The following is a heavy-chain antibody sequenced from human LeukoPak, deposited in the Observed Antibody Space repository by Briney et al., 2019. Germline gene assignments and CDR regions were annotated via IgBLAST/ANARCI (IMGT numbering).Heavy chain of an antibody. CDR2: ISYDGTNK. D-gene: IGHD3-3*01. CDR3: ARGYYDFWSGYPDAFYI. V-gene: IGHV3-30*03. Sequence: GRSLRLSCAGSGFTFSNYGMHWVRQAPGKGPEWVAVISYDGTNKYYADSVKGRFTISRDNSKNTVYLQMNSLRAEDTAVYYCARGYYDFWSGYPDAFYIWGQGTMVTVSS. J-gene: IGHJ3*02. CDR1: GFTFSNYG.